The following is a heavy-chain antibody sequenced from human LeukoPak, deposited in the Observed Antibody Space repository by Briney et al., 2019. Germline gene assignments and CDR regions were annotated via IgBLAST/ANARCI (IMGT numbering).Heavy chain of an antibody. CDR2: ISCYTGNT. CDR3: ARGAGSSIDY. CDR1: GYTFDSYG. V-gene: IGHV1-18*01. J-gene: IGHJ4*02. D-gene: IGHD6-13*01. Sequence: GASVKVSCKASGYTFDSYGISWVRQAPGQGLEWMGWISCYTGNTNHAQKFQDRVTMTMDTSTTTVYMELRSLRSDDTAVYYCARGAGSSIDYWGQGTLVTVSS.